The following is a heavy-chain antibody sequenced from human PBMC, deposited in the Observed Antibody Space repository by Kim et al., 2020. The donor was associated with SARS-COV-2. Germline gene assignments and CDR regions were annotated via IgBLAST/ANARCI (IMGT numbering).Heavy chain of an antibody. CDR3: TTGSPGYYYDSRAYEF. D-gene: IGHD3-22*01. CDR1: GFLFTDAW. V-gene: IGHV3-15*05. J-gene: IGHJ4*02. CDR2: IKGKTDGGTT. Sequence: GGSLRLSCVASGFLFTDAWMTWVRQAPGRGLEWVGRIKGKTDGGTTDYAAPVEGRFTISRDDAERTLHLQMNSLMTEDTALYFCTTGSPGYYYDSRAYEFWGQGTLVTVSP.